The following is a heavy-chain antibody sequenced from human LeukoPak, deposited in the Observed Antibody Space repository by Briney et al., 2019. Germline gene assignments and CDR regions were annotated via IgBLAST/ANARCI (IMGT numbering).Heavy chain of an antibody. D-gene: IGHD2-2*01. V-gene: IGHV4-31*03. CDR2: IYYSGST. CDR3: ARDLVVVPAARKVGMDV. Sequence: SETLSITCTVSGGSISSGGYYWSWIRQHPGKGLEWIGYIYYSGSTYYNPSLKSRVTISVDTSKNQFSLKLSSVTAADTAVYYCARDLVVVPAARKVGMDVWGQGTTVTVSS. J-gene: IGHJ6*02. CDR1: GGSISSGGYY.